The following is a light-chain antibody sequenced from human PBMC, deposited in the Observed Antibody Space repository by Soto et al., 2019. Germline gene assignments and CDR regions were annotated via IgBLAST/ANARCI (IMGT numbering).Light chain of an antibody. CDR3: QQYHTSSIT. CDR2: DAS. CDR1: QTISSW. J-gene: IGKJ5*01. V-gene: IGKV1-5*01. Sequence: DIQMTQSPSTLSASVGYRVTITCVASQTISSWLAWYQQKPGKAPNLLIYDASTLERGVPSRFSGTGSGTEFPLTIDRLQPDDFETYYCQQYHTSSITFGQGTRLEIK.